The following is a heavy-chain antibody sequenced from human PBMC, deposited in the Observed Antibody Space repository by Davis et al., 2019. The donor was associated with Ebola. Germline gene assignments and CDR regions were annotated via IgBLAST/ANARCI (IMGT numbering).Heavy chain of an antibody. CDR2: IVVGSGNT. J-gene: IGHJ6*03. V-gene: IGHV1-58*02. CDR3: AAADGAILRRAAVPHYYMDV. Sequence: SVQVSCKASGFTFSSSAMQWVRQTRGQRLEWIGWIVVGSGNTHYAPKFQERVTITRDKSTSTAYMELSSLRPEDTAVYYCAAADGAILRRAAVPHYYMDVWGKGTSVTVSS. D-gene: IGHD6-13*01. CDR1: GFTFSSSA.